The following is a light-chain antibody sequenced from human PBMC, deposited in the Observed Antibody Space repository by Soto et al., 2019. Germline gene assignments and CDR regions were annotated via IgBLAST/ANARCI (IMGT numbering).Light chain of an antibody. CDR2: DAS. J-gene: IGKJ5*01. CDR3: QQYGSSPT. V-gene: IGKV3-20*01. Sequence: EIVLTQSPATLSVSPGERATLSCRASQSVSSSYLAWYQQKPGQAPRLLIYDASNRATGIPARFSGSGSGTDFTLTISRLEPEDFAVYYCQQYGSSPTFGQGTRLEIK. CDR1: QSVSSSY.